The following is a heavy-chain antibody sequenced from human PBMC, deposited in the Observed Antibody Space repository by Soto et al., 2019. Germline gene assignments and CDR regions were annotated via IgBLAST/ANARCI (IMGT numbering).Heavy chain of an antibody. Sequence: GASVKVSCKASGYTFTSYGISWVRQAPGQGLEWMGWISAYNGNTNYAQKLQGRVTMTTDTSTSTAYMELGSLRSDDTAVYYCAVSSSLEWLLPDAFDIWGQGTMVTVSS. J-gene: IGHJ3*02. CDR1: GYTFTSYG. CDR2: ISAYNGNT. CDR3: AVSSSLEWLLPDAFDI. V-gene: IGHV1-18*04. D-gene: IGHD3-3*01.